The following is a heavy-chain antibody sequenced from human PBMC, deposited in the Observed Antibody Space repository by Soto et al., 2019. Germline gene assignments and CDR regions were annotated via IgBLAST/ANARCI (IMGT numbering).Heavy chain of an antibody. CDR3: ARHFYGDYEDPLLAAFDI. Sequence: PSETLSLTCTVSGGSISSSSYYWGWIRQPPGKGLEWIGSIYYSGSTYYNPSLKSRVTISVDTSRNQFSLKLSSVTAADTAVYYCARHFYGDYEDPLLAAFDIWGQGTMVTVSS. CDR2: IYYSGST. CDR1: GGSISSSSYY. D-gene: IGHD4-17*01. J-gene: IGHJ3*02. V-gene: IGHV4-39*01.